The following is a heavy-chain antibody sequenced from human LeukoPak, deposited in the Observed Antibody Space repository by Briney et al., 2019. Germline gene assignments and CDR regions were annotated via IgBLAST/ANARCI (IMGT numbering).Heavy chain of an antibody. V-gene: IGHV4-59*01. CDR1: GGSISSYY. J-gene: IGHJ6*03. CDR2: IYYSGST. D-gene: IGHD1-26*01. Sequence: SETLSLTCTVSGGSISSYYWSWIRQPPGKGLEWIGYIYYSGSTNYNPSLKSRVTISVDTSKNQFSLKLSSVTAADTAVYYCARIRYSGSYEYYMDVWGKGTTVTVSS. CDR3: ARIRYSGSYEYYMDV.